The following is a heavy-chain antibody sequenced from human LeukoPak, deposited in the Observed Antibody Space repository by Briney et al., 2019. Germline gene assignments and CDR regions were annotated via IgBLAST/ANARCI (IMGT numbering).Heavy chain of an antibody. CDR2: IYYSGST. V-gene: IGHV4-61*01. CDR1: GGSFSSGSYY. CDR3: ARVRDSSGWGFDY. D-gene: IGHD6-19*01. J-gene: IGHJ4*02. Sequence: SETLSLTCTVSGGSFSSGSYYWRWIRQPPGKGLEWIGYIYYSGSTNYNPSLKSRVTISVDTSKNQFSLKLSSVTAADTAVYYCARVRDSSGWGFDYWGQGTLVTVSS.